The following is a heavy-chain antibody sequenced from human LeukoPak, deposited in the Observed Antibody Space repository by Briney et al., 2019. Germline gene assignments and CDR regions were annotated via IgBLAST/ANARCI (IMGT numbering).Heavy chain of an antibody. CDR1: GFSLSTTGVG. D-gene: IGHD1-26*01. CDR3: AHRDSGSFYLDY. V-gene: IGHV2-5*02. CDR2: IYWDDDR. J-gene: IGHJ4*02. Sequence: SGPTLVKPTQTLTLTCTFSGFSLSTTGVGVGWIHQPPGKALEWLSLIYWDDDRLYSPSLKSRLTITKDTSKNQVVLTMTNMDPVDTATYYCAHRDSGSFYLDYWGQGTLVTVSS.